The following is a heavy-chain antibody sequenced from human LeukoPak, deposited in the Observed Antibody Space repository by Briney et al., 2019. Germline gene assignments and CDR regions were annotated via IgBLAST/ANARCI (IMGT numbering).Heavy chain of an antibody. CDR1: GFTFSSYS. V-gene: IGHV3-48*01. CDR2: ISSSSSTI. Sequence: GGSLRLSCAASGFTFSSYSMNWVRQAPGKGLQWVSYISSSSSTIYYADSVKGRFTISRDNAKNSLYLQMNSLRAEDTAVYYCASAGRQTSYYFDYWGQGTLVTVSS. D-gene: IGHD1-1*01. J-gene: IGHJ4*02. CDR3: ASAGRQTSYYFDY.